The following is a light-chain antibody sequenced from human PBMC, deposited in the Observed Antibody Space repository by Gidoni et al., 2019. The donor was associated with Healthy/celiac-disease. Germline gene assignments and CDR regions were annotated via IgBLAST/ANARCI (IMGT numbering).Light chain of an antibody. CDR2: EVS. CDR3: SSYTSSSTPYV. V-gene: IGLV2-14*01. J-gene: IGLJ1*01. Sequence: QSALTQPAYVSGSPGQSITIACTGTSSDVGGYNYVSWYQQHPGKAPKLMIYEVSNRPSGVPDRFSGSKSGNTASLTISGLQAEDEADYYCSSYTSSSTPYVFGTGTKVTVL. CDR1: SSDVGGYNY.